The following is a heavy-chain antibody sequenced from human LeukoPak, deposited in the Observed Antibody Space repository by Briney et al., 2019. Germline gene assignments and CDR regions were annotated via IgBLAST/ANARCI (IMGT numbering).Heavy chain of an antibody. J-gene: IGHJ4*02. CDR3: ARGRYYDILTAPFDY. CDR1: GYTFTGYY. D-gene: IGHD3-9*01. CDR2: INPNSGGT. V-gene: IGHV1-2*02. Sequence: ASVKVSCKASGYTFTGYYMHWVRQAPGQGLEWMGWINPNSGGTNYAQKFQGRVTMTRDTSISTAYMELSRLRSDDTAVYYCARGRYYDILTAPFDYWGQGTLVTVSS.